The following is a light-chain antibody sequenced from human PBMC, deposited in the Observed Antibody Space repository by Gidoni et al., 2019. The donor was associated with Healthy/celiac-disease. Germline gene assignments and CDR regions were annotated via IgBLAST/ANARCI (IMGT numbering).Light chain of an antibody. Sequence: EIVLTQSPATLSLAPGERATLSCRASQSVSSYLAWYQQNPGPAPRLLIYDASNRATGIPARFSGSGSVTDFPLTISILEPEDFAVYYCQHRSNWPRTFGQGTKVEIK. CDR1: QSVSSY. CDR2: DAS. V-gene: IGKV3-11*01. J-gene: IGKJ1*01. CDR3: QHRSNWPRT.